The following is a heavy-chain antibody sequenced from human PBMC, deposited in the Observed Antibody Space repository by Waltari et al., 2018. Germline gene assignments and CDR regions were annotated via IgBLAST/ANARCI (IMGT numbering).Heavy chain of an antibody. CDR2: IYYSGST. Sequence: QVQLQESGPGLVKPSQTLSLTCTVSGGSISSGCYYWSWIRQHPGKGLEWIGYIYYSGSTYYNPSLKSLVTISVDTSKNQFSLKLSSVTAADTAVYYCARVPARDYDILTGYHYYFDYWGQGTLVTVSS. V-gene: IGHV4-31*01. CDR1: GGSISSGCYY. J-gene: IGHJ4*02. CDR3: ARVPARDYDILTGYHYYFDY. D-gene: IGHD3-9*01.